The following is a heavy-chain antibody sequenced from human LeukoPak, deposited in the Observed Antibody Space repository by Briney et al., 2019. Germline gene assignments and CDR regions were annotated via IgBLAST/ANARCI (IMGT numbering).Heavy chain of an antibody. V-gene: IGHV3-21*01. CDR2: ISSSSSYI. CDR1: GFTFSSYA. Sequence: GGSLRLSCAASGFTFSSYAMSWVRQAPGKGLKWVSSISSSSSYIYYADSVKGRFTISRDNAKNSLYLQMNSLRAEDTAVYYCARDETYCGGDCYSGASFDYWGQGTLVTVSS. CDR3: ARDETYCGGDCYSGASFDY. J-gene: IGHJ4*02. D-gene: IGHD2-21*02.